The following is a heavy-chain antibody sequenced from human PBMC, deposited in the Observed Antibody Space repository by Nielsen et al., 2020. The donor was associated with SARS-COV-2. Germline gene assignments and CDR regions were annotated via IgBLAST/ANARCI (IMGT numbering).Heavy chain of an antibody. J-gene: IGHJ6*02. D-gene: IGHD3-3*01. V-gene: IGHV4-39*01. CDR3: ARGGTIFGVVNSGMDV. Sequence: GSLRLSCTVSGGSISSSSYYWGWIRQPPGKGLEWIGSIYYSGSTYYNPSLKSRVTISVDTSKNQFSLKLSSVTAADTALYYCARGGTIFGVVNSGMDVWGQGTTVTVSS. CDR1: GGSISSSSYY. CDR2: IYYSGST.